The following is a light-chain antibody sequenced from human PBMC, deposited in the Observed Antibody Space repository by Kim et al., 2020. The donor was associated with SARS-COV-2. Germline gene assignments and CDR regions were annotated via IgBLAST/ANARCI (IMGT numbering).Light chain of an antibody. J-gene: IGKJ1*01. Sequence: AFVGHRIIITCRASQRIDNCLNWYQQKPGKAPTLIIFSSFNLKSGVSSRFSGSGSGTEFTLIINSLQPEDSATYFCQESYTVRPTFGPGTKVDIK. CDR1: QRIDNC. CDR2: SSF. V-gene: IGKV1-39*01. CDR3: QESYTVRPT.